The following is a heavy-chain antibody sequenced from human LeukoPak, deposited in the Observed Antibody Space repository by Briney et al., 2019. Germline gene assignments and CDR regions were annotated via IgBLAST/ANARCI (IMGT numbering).Heavy chain of an antibody. D-gene: IGHD2-2*01. CDR3: AKDLWPDIVVVPAAFDY. CDR1: GFTFISYS. Sequence: GGSLRLSCAASGFTFISYSMNWVRQAPGKGLEWVSSISSGSSYIYYADSVKGRFTISRANAKNSLYLQMNSMRGEDTAVYYCAKDLWPDIVVVPAAFDYWGQGTLVTVSS. V-gene: IGHV3-21*01. J-gene: IGHJ4*02. CDR2: ISSGSSYI.